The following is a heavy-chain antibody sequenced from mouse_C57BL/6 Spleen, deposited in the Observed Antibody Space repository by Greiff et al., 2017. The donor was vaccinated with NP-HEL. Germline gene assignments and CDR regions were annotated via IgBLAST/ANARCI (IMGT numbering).Heavy chain of an antibody. CDR3: VRDRSHPLAMDY. CDR1: GFTFNTYA. J-gene: IGHJ4*01. V-gene: IGHV10-3*01. Sequence: EADGGLVQPKGSLKLSCAASGFTFNTYAMHWVRQAPGKGLEWVARIRSKSSNYATYYADSVKDRFTISRDDSQSMLYLQMNNLKTEDTAMYCCVRDRSHPLAMDYWGQGTSVTVSS. D-gene: IGHD6-1*01. CDR2: IRSKSSNYAT.